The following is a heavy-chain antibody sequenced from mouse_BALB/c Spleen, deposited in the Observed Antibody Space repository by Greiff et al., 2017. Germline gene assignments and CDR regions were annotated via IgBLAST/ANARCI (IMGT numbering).Heavy chain of an antibody. CDR1: GFSLTSYG. V-gene: IGHV2-9*02. Sequence: VQRVESGPGLVAPSQSLSITCTVSGFSLTSYGVHWVRQPPGKGLEWLGVIWAGGSTNYNSALMSRLSISKDNSKSQVFLKMNSLQTDDTAMYYCARDQGGLAWFAYWGQGTLVTVSA. J-gene: IGHJ3*01. CDR3: ARDQGGLAWFAY. CDR2: IWAGGST. D-gene: IGHD3-2*02.